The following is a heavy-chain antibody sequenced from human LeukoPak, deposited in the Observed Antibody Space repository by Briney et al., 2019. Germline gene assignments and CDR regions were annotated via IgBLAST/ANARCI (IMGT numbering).Heavy chain of an antibody. CDR1: GGSISSGDYF. CDR3: ARDPHYHDRSGSFV. D-gene: IGHD3-22*01. J-gene: IGHJ3*01. CDR2: IYYSGSA. Sequence: PSETLSLTCTVSGGSISSGDYFWSWIRQSPGEGLEWIGYIYYSGSAHYNSSLKSRVTISVDTSKNQFSLKLSPVTAADTAVYYCARDPHYHDRSGSFVWGQGTMVTVSS. V-gene: IGHV4-30-4*08.